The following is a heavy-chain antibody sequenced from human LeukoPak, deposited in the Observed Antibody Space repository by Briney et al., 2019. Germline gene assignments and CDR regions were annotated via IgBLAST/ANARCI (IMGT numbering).Heavy chain of an antibody. Sequence: GGSLRLSCIASGFTFGDYAMDWVRQAPGKGLEWVGFVRSRAYGGTPEYGASVKGRFTISRDDSKAVAYLQMNSLTAEDTAVYFCTTEGMAGPTKFEYWGQGTLVTVSS. CDR2: VRSRAYGGTP. J-gene: IGHJ4*02. V-gene: IGHV3-49*04. CDR1: GFTFGDYA. D-gene: IGHD5-24*01. CDR3: TTEGMAGPTKFEY.